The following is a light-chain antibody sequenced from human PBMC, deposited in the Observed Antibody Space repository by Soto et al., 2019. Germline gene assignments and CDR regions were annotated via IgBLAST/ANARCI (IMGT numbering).Light chain of an antibody. J-gene: IGLJ1*01. Sequence: QSALAQPASVSGSPGQSITISCTGTSSDVGIYNYVSWYQHHPGKAPKLMIYEVSNRPSGVSNRFSGSKSGNTASLTISGLQAEDEAHYYCISYTGDSSPYVFGTGTKVTVL. V-gene: IGLV2-14*01. CDR2: EVS. CDR1: SSDVGIYNY. CDR3: ISYTGDSSPYV.